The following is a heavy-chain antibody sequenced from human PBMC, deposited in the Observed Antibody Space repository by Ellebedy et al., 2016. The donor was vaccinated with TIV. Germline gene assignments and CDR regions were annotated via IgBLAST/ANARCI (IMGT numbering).Heavy chain of an antibody. CDR1: GFTFTSSA. D-gene: IGHD1-26*01. V-gene: IGHV1-58*02. J-gene: IGHJ6*02. Sequence: ASVKVSCKASGFTFTSSAMQWVRQARGQRLEWIGWIVVGSGNTNYAQKFQGWVTMTRDTSISTAYMELSRLRSDDTAVYYCAREELRSRYYGMDVWGQGTTVTVSS. CDR2: IVVGSGNT. CDR3: AREELRSRYYGMDV.